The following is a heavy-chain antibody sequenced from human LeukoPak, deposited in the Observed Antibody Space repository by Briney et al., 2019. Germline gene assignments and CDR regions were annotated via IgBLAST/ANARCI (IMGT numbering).Heavy chain of an antibody. Sequence: GGSLRLSCAASGFTFSSYSMNWVRQAPGKGLEWVSSISSSSSYIYYADSVKGRFTISRDNAKNSLYLQMNSLRAEDTAVYYCARELRGSTSTNVDRGPECVDYWGQGTLVTVSS. J-gene: IGHJ4*02. CDR1: GFTFSSYS. CDR2: ISSSSSYI. CDR3: ARELRGSTSTNVDRGPECVDY. V-gene: IGHV3-21*01. D-gene: IGHD2-2*01.